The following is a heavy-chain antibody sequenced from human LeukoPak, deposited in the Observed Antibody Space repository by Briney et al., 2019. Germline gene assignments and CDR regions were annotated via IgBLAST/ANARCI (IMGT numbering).Heavy chain of an antibody. D-gene: IGHD3-22*01. Sequence: SETLSLTCTVSGGSISSGSYYWSWIRQPAGKGLEWIGRIYTSGSTNYNPSLKSRVTISVDTSKNQFSLKLSSVTAADTAVYYCARYNYDSSGYYSYYFDYWGQGTLVTVSS. CDR1: GGSISSGSYY. V-gene: IGHV4-61*02. CDR2: IYTSGST. J-gene: IGHJ4*02. CDR3: ARYNYDSSGYYSYYFDY.